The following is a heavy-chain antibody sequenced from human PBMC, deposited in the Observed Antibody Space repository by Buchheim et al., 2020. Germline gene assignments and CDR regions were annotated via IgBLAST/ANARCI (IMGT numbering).Heavy chain of an antibody. CDR3: ARLFGYQLLLAHYYYYYGMDV. V-gene: IGHV1-8*01. J-gene: IGHJ6*02. CDR1: GYTFTSYD. D-gene: IGHD2-2*01. Sequence: QVQLVQSGAEVKKPGASVKVSCKASGYTFTSYDINWVRQATGQGLEWMGWMNPNSGNTGYAQKFQGRVTMTRKTSISTAYMELSSLRSEDTTVYYCARLFGYQLLLAHYYYYYGMDVWGQGTT. CDR2: MNPNSGNT.